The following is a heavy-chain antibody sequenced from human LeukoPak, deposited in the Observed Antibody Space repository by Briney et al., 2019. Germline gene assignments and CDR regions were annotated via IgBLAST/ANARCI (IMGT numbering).Heavy chain of an antibody. CDR3: ARDAGSSGWRQGDS. V-gene: IGHV1-18*01. D-gene: IGHD6-19*01. Sequence: ASVKVSGKASGYIYSRYGIISLGEAPGQGLEWMGWISAYNGNTNYAQKFQGRVTMTTATSTSTAYMEIRSLTSDDTAIYYCARDAGSSGWRQGDSWGQGTLVTVSS. CDR1: GYIYSRYG. J-gene: IGHJ4*02. CDR2: ISAYNGNT.